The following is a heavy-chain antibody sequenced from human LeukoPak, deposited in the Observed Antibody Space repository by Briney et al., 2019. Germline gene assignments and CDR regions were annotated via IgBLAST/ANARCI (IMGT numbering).Heavy chain of an antibody. V-gene: IGHV3-30*18. CDR2: ISYDGSDK. J-gene: IGHJ4*02. D-gene: IGHD6-13*01. Sequence: PGGSLRLSCEASGFTFSTYGMHWVRQAPGKGLEWVALISYDGSDKNYADSVKGRFTISGDNSKSTLYLQMDSLRGDDAAVYYCAKAVGSISWSFDYWGQGTLVTVSS. CDR3: AKAVGSISWSFDY. CDR1: GFTFSTYG.